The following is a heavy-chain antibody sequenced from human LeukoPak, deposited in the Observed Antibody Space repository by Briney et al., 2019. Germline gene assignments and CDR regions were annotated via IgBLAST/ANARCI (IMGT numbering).Heavy chain of an antibody. J-gene: IGHJ4*02. CDR3: ARDTGTTVTTYFDY. Sequence: VGSLRLSCAASGFTFSSYSMNWVRQAPGKGLEWGSSIISISSYRYYADSVKGRFTISRDNAKNSLYLQMNSLRAEDTAVYYCARDTGTTVTTYFDYWGQGTLVTVSS. CDR1: GFTFSSYS. D-gene: IGHD4-17*01. V-gene: IGHV3-21*01. CDR2: IISISSYR.